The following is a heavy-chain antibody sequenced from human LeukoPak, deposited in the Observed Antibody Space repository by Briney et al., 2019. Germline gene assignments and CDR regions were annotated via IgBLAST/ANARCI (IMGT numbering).Heavy chain of an antibody. CDR1: GGTFSSYA. V-gene: IGHV1-69*13. CDR2: IIPIFGTA. Sequence: SVKVSCKASGGTFSSYAISWVRQAPGQGLEWMGGIIPIFGTANYAQKFQGRVTITADESTSTAYMELSSLRSEDTAVYYCATTSPLVPAANTEVTWGQGTLVTVSS. D-gene: IGHD2-2*01. J-gene: IGHJ4*02. CDR3: ATTSPLVPAANTEVT.